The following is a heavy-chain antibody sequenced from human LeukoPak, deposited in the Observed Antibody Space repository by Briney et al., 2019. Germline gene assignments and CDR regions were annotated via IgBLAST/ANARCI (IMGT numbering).Heavy chain of an antibody. Sequence: SETLSLTCAVYGGSFSGYYWSWIRQPPGKGLEWIGEINHSGSTNYNPSLKSRVTISVDTSKNQFSLKLSSVTAADTAVYYCAVYSSGWYYFDYWGQGTLVTVSS. CDR3: AVYSSGWYYFDY. CDR2: INHSGST. CDR1: GGSFSGYY. J-gene: IGHJ4*02. V-gene: IGHV4-34*01. D-gene: IGHD6-19*01.